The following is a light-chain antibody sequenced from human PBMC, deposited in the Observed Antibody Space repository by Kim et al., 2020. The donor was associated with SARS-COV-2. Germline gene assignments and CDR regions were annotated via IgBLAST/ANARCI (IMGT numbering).Light chain of an antibody. CDR3: QVWDSSSDHYV. J-gene: IGLJ1*01. CDR2: YDS. V-gene: IGLV3-21*04. Sequence: YELTQPPSVSVAPGKTAGITCGGNNIGSKSVHWYQQKPGQAPVLVIYYDSDRPSGIPERFSGSNSGNTATLTISRVEAGDEADYYCQVWDSSSDHYVFGTGTKVTVL. CDR1: NIGSKS.